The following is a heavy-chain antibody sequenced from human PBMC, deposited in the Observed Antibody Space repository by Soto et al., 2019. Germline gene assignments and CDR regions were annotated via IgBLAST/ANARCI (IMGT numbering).Heavy chain of an antibody. CDR1: GYTFTGYY. CDR2: INPNSGGT. Sequence: ASVKVSCKASGYTFTGYYMHWVRQAPGQGLEWMGWINPNSGGTNYAQKFQGWVTMTRDTSISTAYMELSRLRSDDTAVYYCARGRGDILTGYYPWDYYYGMDVWGQGTTVTVSS. V-gene: IGHV1-2*04. CDR3: ARGRGDILTGYYPWDYYYGMDV. J-gene: IGHJ6*02. D-gene: IGHD3-9*01.